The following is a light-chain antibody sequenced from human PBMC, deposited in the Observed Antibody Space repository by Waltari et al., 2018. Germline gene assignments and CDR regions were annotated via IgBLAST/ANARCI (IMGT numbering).Light chain of an antibody. CDR3: MQSRQTPTA. Sequence: DIVMTQSPLSLPVTPGEPASISCRSSQSLLHSNGYTYLDWYLQKPGQSPQLLIYLGSNRASGVPARFSGSGSGTDFTLNISRVEAEDVGVYYCMQSRQTPTAFGGGTKVEIK. CDR1: QSLLHSNGYTY. J-gene: IGKJ4*02. V-gene: IGKV2-28*01. CDR2: LGS.